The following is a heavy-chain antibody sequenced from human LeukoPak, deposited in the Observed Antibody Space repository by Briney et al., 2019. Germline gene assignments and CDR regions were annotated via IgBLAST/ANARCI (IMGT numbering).Heavy chain of an antibody. Sequence: GGSLRLSCAVSGFTFISYGMQWVRQAPGKGLAWVSRINTDGSSTAYADSVKGRFTISRDNAKNTLYLQMNSLRAEDTAVYYCARDIAAAGSWFDPWGQGTLVTVSS. D-gene: IGHD6-13*01. CDR2: INTDGSST. J-gene: IGHJ5*02. CDR1: GFTFISYG. V-gene: IGHV3-74*01. CDR3: ARDIAAAGSWFDP.